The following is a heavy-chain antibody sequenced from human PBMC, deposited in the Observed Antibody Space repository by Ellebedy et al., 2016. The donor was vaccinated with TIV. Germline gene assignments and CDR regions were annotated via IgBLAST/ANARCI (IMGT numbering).Heavy chain of an antibody. CDR1: GFTFSTYW. D-gene: IGHD3-9*01. CDR2: IASSGYI. V-gene: IGHV3-69-1*01. CDR3: ARDPANYDMLSDYADAFDI. J-gene: IGHJ3*02. Sequence: GESLKISCAASGFTFSTYWMHWVRQAPGKGLEWVSSIASSGYINYADSVMGRFTISRDNAKNSLYLQLNSLRAEDTAVYYCARDPANYDMLSDYADAFDIWGQGTMVTVSS.